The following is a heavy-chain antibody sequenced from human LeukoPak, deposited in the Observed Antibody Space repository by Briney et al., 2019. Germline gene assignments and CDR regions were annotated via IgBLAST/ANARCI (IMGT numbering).Heavy chain of an antibody. CDR2: INHSGST. V-gene: IGHV4-34*01. D-gene: IGHD2-15*01. CDR1: GGSFSGYY. Sequence: SETLSLTCAVYGGSFSGYYWSWIRQPPGKGLEWIGEINHSGSTNYNPSLKSRVTISVDTSKNQFSLKLSSVTAADTAVYYCASLSCSGGSCYIDYWGQGTLVTVSS. J-gene: IGHJ4*02. CDR3: ASLSCSGGSCYIDY.